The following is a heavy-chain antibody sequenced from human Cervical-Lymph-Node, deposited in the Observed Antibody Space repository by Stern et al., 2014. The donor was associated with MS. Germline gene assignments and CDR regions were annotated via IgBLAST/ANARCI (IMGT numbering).Heavy chain of an antibody. D-gene: IGHD5-24*01. Sequence: QVQLVQSGAEVKKPGASVKVSCKASGYTFTSNHMHWVRQAPGQGLEWMGIINPSGGGTRYAQKFQGRVTMTRDTSTSTVYMELSSLRSEDTAVYYCARVSELAATTNQPFDYWGHGTLVTVSS. CDR2: INPSGGGT. V-gene: IGHV1-46*01. CDR3: ARVSELAATTNQPFDY. CDR1: GYTFTSNH. J-gene: IGHJ4*01.